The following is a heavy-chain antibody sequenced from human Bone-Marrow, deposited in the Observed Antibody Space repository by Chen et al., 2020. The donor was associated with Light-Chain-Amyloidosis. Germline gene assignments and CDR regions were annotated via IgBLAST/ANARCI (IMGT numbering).Heavy chain of an antibody. CDR2: IHKSVIT. Sequence: QMHLQESGPGLVKPSETLFLTCNVSSGSLSNYYWTWIRQPPGKGPEWIGYIHKSVITNYNPSLKSRVTLSVDTSKNQFSLKLASVIAADTAVYYCVRDGGLGTYYVFDYWGQGIPVTVSS. D-gene: IGHD3-10*01. J-gene: IGHJ4*02. V-gene: IGHV4-59*01. CDR1: SGSLSNYY. CDR3: VRDGGLGTYYVFDY.